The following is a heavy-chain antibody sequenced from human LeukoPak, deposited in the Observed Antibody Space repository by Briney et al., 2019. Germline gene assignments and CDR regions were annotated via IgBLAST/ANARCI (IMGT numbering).Heavy chain of an antibody. V-gene: IGHV4-34*01. CDR3: ARGRIAARPGVPFYYYYGMDV. D-gene: IGHD6-6*01. CDR2: INHSGST. CDR1: GGSFSGYY. Sequence: SETLSLTCADYGGSFSGYYWSWIRQPPGKGLEWIGEINHSGSTNYNPSLKSRVTISVDTSKNQFSLKLSSVTAADTAVYYCARGRIAARPGVPFYYYYGMDVWGQGTTVTVSS. J-gene: IGHJ6*02.